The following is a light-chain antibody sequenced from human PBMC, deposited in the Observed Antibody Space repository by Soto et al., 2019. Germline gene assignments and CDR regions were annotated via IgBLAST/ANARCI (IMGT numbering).Light chain of an antibody. CDR2: KAS. CDR3: QQYNSYSWT. J-gene: IGKJ1*01. Sequence: DIQMTQFPSTLSASVGDRVTITCRASQSLNHWLAWYQQKPGNAPKLLIYKASNLESGVPSRFSGSGSGTEFTLTISSLQPDDLATYYCQQYNSYSWTFGQGTKVEIK. V-gene: IGKV1-5*03. CDR1: QSLNHW.